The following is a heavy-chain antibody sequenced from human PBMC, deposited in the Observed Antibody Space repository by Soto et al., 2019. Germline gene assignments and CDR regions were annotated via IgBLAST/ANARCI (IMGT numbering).Heavy chain of an antibody. V-gene: IGHV3-21*04. J-gene: IGHJ6*02. Sequence: PSETLSLTCAVYGGSFSGYYWSWIRQPPGKGLEWVSSISSSSSYIYYADSVKGRFTISRDNAKNSLYLQMNSLRAEDTAVYYCARSTYSSSWGYYYYYGMDVWGQGTTVTVSS. D-gene: IGHD6-13*01. CDR1: GGSFSGYY. CDR3: ARSTYSSSWGYYYYYGMDV. CDR2: ISSSSSYI.